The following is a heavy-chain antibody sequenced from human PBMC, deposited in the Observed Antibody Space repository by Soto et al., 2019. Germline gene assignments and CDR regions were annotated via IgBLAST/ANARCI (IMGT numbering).Heavy chain of an antibody. Sequence: SETLCLTCTVSGASTSIGGYFWSWIRQHPGKGLEWIGHIYYNGSTYYNPSLKSRLTISVDTSKNEFSLRLTSVTAADTAVYFCATDEYFGSEIDFYYYAMDVWGQGTTVTVSS. CDR1: GASTSIGGYF. CDR3: ATDEYFGSEIDFYYYAMDV. D-gene: IGHD3-10*01. CDR2: IYYNGST. J-gene: IGHJ6*02. V-gene: IGHV4-31*03.